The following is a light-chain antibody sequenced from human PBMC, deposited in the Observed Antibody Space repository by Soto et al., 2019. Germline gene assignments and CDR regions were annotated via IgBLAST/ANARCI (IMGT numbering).Light chain of an antibody. CDR3: CSYAGSYTYI. J-gene: IGLJ1*01. CDR1: SSXVGGYNY. CDR2: DVS. Sequence: QSVLTQPRSVSGSPGQSVSISCTGTSSXVGGYNYVSWYQQHPGKAPKVIIYDVSKRPSGVPDRFSGSKSGNTASLTISGLQAEDEADYYCCSYAGSYTYIFGSGTKVTVL. V-gene: IGLV2-11*01.